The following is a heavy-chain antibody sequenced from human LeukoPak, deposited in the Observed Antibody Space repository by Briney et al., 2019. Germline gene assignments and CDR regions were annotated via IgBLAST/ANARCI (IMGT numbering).Heavy chain of an antibody. CDR3: AKENWYLYNNNWYKTWFDP. CDR2: ISGGGGST. V-gene: IGHV3-23*01. D-gene: IGHD6-13*01. CDR1: GFTFSSYA. J-gene: IGHJ5*02. Sequence: GGSLRLSCAASGFTFSSYAMSWVRQAPGKGLEWVSAISGGGGSTNYADSVKGRFTISRDNSKNTLYLQMNSLRAEDTAIYYCAKENWYLYNNNWYKTWFDPWGQGTLVTVSS.